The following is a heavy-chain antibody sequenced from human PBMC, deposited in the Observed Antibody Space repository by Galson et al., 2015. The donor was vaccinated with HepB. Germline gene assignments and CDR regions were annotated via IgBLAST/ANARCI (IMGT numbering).Heavy chain of an antibody. CDR2: MYYSGST. V-gene: IGHV4-31*03. J-gene: IGHJ4*02. CDR1: GGSISSGGSC. D-gene: IGHD3-10*01. CDR3: ARVGCGELEFDF. Sequence: TLSLTCTVSGGSISSGGSCWSWIRQHPGKGLEWIGYMYYSGSTYHTPSLKSRITMSVHTSKNQFSLKLSSVTAADSAVYYCARVGCGELEFDFWGQGTLVTVSS.